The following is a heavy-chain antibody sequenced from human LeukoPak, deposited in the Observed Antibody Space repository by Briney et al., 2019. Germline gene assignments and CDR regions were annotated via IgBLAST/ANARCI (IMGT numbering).Heavy chain of an antibody. J-gene: IGHJ6*03. CDR1: GGSISSGGYY. D-gene: IGHD1-7*01. CDR3: ARESWNYVFYYYYMDV. CDR2: IYYCGST. Sequence: PSETLSLTCTVSGGSISSGGYYWSWIRQHPGKGLEWIGYIYYCGSTYYNPSLKSRVTISVDTSKNQFSLKLSSVTAADTAVYYCARESWNYVFYYYYMDVWGKGTTVTVSS. V-gene: IGHV4-31*03.